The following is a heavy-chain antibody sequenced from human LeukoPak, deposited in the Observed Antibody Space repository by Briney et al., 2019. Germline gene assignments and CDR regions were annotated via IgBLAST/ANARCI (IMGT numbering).Heavy chain of an antibody. Sequence: PGGSLRLSCAASGFTASSNYMSWVRQAPGKGLEWVSVIYSGGSTYYADSVKGRFTISRDNSKNTLYLQMNSLRAEDTAVYYCARGSVFRYGMDVWGQGTTVTVSS. CDR1: GFTASSNY. V-gene: IGHV3-66*02. CDR2: IYSGGST. D-gene: IGHD3-3*02. CDR3: ARGSVFRYGMDV. J-gene: IGHJ6*02.